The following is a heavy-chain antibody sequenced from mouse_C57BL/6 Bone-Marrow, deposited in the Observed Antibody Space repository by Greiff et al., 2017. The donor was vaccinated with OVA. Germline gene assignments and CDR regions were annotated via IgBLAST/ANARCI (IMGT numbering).Heavy chain of an antibody. Sequence: EVKLVESGGGLVQSGRSLRLSCATSGFTFSDFYMEWVRQAPGKGLEWIAASRNKANDYTTEYSASVKGRFIVSRDTSQSILYLQMKALGAEDTAIYYCERGEYFDVWGTGTTVTVSS. CDR3: ERGEYFDV. CDR1: GFTFSDFY. J-gene: IGHJ1*03. V-gene: IGHV7-1*01. CDR2: SRNKANDYTT.